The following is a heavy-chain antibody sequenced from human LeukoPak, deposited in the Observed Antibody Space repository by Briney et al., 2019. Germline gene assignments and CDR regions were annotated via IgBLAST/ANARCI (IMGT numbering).Heavy chain of an antibody. CDR2: INWNGGST. V-gene: IGHV3-20*04. CDR1: GFTFDDYG. J-gene: IGHJ5*02. D-gene: IGHD3-10*01. Sequence: PGGSLRLSCAASGFTFDDYGMSWVRQAPGKGLEWVSGINWNGGSTGYADSVKGRFTISRDNAKNSLYLQMNSLRAEDTALYYCARHSYGSGSYISAAEFDPWGQGTLVTVSS. CDR3: ARHSYGSGSYISAAEFDP.